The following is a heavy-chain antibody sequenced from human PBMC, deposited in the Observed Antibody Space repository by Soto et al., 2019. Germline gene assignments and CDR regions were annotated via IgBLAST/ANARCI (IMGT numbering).Heavy chain of an antibody. D-gene: IGHD3-16*01. V-gene: IGHV3-7*03. J-gene: IGHJ3*02. CDR3: ARDLFEADRRGEYAFDI. Sequence: LRVSCAASAFTCSSYWRSWVLQAPGKGLEWVANIKQGGSEKYYVDSVKGRFTISRDNAKNSLYLQMNSLRAEDTAVYYCARDLFEADRRGEYAFDIWGQGTMVTVSS. CDR1: AFTCSSYW. CDR2: IKQGGSEK.